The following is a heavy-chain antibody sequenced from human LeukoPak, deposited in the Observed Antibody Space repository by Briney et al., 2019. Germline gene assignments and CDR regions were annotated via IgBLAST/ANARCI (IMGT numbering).Heavy chain of an antibody. Sequence: GGSLRLSCAASGFTFSIYGMHWVRQAPGQGLQWVAFVGSDGSNKYYADSVKGRFTISRDNSKNTLYLQMDSLGPEDTAVYYCARDSKRWSLDSWGQGTLVTVSS. CDR2: VGSDGSNK. CDR3: ARDSKRWSLDS. V-gene: IGHV3-30*02. J-gene: IGHJ4*02. D-gene: IGHD4-23*01. CDR1: GFTFSIYG.